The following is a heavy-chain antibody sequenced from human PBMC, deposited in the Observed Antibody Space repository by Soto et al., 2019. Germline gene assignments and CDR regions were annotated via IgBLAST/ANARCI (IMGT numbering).Heavy chain of an antibody. CDR3: AVGYCSGGSCLD. V-gene: IGHV3-74*01. J-gene: IGHJ4*02. CDR1: GFTFSSYW. CDR2: INSDGSST. D-gene: IGHD2-15*01. Sequence: PGGSLRLSCAASGFTFSSYWMHWVRQAPGKGLVWVSRINSDGSSTSYADSVKGRFTISRDNAKSTLYPQMNSLRAEDTAVYYCAVGYCSGGSCLDWGQGTLVTVSS.